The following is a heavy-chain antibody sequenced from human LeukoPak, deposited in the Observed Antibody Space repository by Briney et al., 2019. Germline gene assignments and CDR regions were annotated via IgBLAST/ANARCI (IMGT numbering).Heavy chain of an antibody. J-gene: IGHJ4*02. D-gene: IGHD3-22*01. CDR2: ISGSGGST. Sequence: GGSLRLSCAASGFTFSSYAMSWVRQAPGKGLEWVSAISGSGGSTYYADSVKGRFTISRDNSKNTLYLQMNSLRAEETAVYYCAKDRDYYDSSGYFDYWGQGTLVTVSS. V-gene: IGHV3-23*01. CDR1: GFTFSSYA. CDR3: AKDRDYYDSSGYFDY.